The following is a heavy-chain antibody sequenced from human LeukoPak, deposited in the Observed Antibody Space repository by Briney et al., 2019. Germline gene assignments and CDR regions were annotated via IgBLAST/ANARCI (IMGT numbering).Heavy chain of an antibody. D-gene: IGHD6-6*01. V-gene: IGHV4-30-4*08. CDR2: IYYSGST. CDR3: ASEDSSSSYFDY. J-gene: IGHJ4*02. CDR1: GGSISSGDYY. Sequence: NPSQTLSLTCTVSGGSISSGDYYWSWIRQPPGNGLEWIGSIYYSGSTYYNPSLKSRVTISVDTSKTQFSLKLSSVTAADTAVYYCASEDSSSSYFDYWGQGTLVTVSS.